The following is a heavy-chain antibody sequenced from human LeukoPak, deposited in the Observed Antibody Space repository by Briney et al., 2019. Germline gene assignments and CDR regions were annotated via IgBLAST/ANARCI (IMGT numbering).Heavy chain of an antibody. CDR2: ISSSSRTT. V-gene: IGHV3-48*02. Sequence: GGSLRLSCAASGFTFSSYVMNWVRQAPGKGLEWVSYISSSSRTTYYADSVKGRFTISRDNAKNSLYLQMNSLRDEDTAVYYCAREKWGSFDYWGQGTLVTVSS. D-gene: IGHD1-26*01. J-gene: IGHJ4*02. CDR1: GFTFSSYV. CDR3: AREKWGSFDY.